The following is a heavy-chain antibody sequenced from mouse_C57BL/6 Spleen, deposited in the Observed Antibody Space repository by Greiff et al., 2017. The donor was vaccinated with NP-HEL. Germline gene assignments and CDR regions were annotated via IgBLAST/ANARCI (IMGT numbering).Heavy chain of an antibody. CDR3: ARSRVYGTTEGFAY. Sequence: QVQLKESGPELVKPGASVKLSCKASGYTFTSYDINWVKQRPGQGLEWIGWIYPRDGSTKYNEKFKGKATLTVDTSSSTAYMELHSLTSEDSAVYFCARSRVYGTTEGFAYWGQGTLVTVSA. D-gene: IGHD1-1*02. CDR1: GYTFTSYD. J-gene: IGHJ3*01. V-gene: IGHV1-85*01. CDR2: IYPRDGST.